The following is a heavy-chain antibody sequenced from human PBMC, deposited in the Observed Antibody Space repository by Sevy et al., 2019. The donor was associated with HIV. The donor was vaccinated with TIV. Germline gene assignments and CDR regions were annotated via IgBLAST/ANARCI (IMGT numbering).Heavy chain of an antibody. D-gene: IGHD3-10*01. CDR3: AKDPLLWFGESAFDY. Sequence: GGSLRLSCAASGFTFSSYAMSWVRQAPGKGLGWVSAISGSGGSTYYADSVKGRFTISRDNSKNTLYLQMNSLRAEDTAVYYCAKDPLLWFGESAFDYWGQGTLVTVSS. CDR1: GFTFSSYA. CDR2: ISGSGGST. J-gene: IGHJ4*02. V-gene: IGHV3-23*01.